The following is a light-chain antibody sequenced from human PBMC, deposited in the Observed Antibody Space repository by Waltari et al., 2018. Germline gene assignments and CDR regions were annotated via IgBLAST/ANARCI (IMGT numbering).Light chain of an antibody. CDR1: SNDVGLYNL. Sequence: QSALTQPASVSGSPGQSITISCTGTSNDVGLYNLVSWYQHHPGKVPTLIIYEVNRRPSGFSNRFSGSKSGNTASRTVAGLLAEDEADYFCSAYTTHTPVVFGGGTKLTVL. CDR3: SAYTTHTPVV. CDR2: EVN. V-gene: IGLV2-23*02. J-gene: IGLJ3*02.